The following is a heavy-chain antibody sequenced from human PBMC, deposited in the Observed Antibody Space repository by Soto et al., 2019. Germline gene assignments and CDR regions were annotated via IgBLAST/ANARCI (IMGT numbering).Heavy chain of an antibody. CDR3: ARSPDSSGYYPRRYYYGMDV. CDR1: GESISSSNC. J-gene: IGHJ6*02. V-gene: IGHV4-4*02. D-gene: IGHD3-22*01. Sequence: SETLSITCAVPGESISSSNCWNSVFHPQRRRLEWIGEIYHSGSTNYNPSLKSRVTISVDKSKNQFSLKLSSVTAADTAVYYCARSPDSSGYYPRRYYYGMDVWGQGTTVT. CDR2: IYHSGST.